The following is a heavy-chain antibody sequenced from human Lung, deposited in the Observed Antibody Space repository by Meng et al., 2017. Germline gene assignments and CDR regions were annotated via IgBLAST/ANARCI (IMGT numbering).Heavy chain of an antibody. CDR1: GYSFTSYA. CDR2: LSAVDGNT. D-gene: IGHD6-19*01. Sequence: QVQLVQSGAEVKKLGASVRVSCNASGYSFTSYAMHWVRQAPGQRLEWMGWLSAVDGNTKYSQNFQGRVTITRDTSASTAYMELSSLRSEDTAVYYCAREVPYTSGWYPQDHWGQGTLVTVSS. J-gene: IGHJ4*02. CDR3: AREVPYTSGWYPQDH. V-gene: IGHV1-3*01.